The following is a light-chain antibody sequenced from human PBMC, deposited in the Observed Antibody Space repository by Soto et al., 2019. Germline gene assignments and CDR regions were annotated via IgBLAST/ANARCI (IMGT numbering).Light chain of an antibody. CDR2: GNR. CDR3: QAYDYSLTAFV. V-gene: IGLV1-40*01. J-gene: IGLJ3*02. CDR1: NSNLGAGYD. Sequence: QAVVTQPPSVSGAPGQRVTISSSGNNSNLGAGYDVHWYQQIPGAAPKLVIFGNRNRPSGVPERFSGSKSGTSASLAITGLQAEDEADYYCQAYDYSLTAFVFGGGTKLTAL.